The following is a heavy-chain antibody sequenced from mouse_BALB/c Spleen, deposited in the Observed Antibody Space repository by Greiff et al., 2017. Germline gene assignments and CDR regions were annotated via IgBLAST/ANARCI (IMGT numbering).Heavy chain of an antibody. CDR1: GFSLTSYG. D-gene: IGHD4-1*01. Sequence: VQLQQSGPGLVQPSQSLSITCTVSGFSLTSYGVHWVRQSPGKGLEWLGVIWSGGSTDYNAAFISRLSISKDNSKSQVFFKMNSLQANDTAIYYCARKANWFMDYWGQGTSVTVSS. CDR2: IWSGGST. V-gene: IGHV2-2*02. J-gene: IGHJ4*01. CDR3: ARKANWFMDY.